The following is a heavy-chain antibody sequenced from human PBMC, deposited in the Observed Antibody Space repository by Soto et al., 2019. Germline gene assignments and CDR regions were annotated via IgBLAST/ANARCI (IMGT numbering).Heavy chain of an antibody. CDR1: GFTFSSYA. J-gene: IGHJ4*02. V-gene: IGHV3-23*01. CDR3: AKEPWDRITIFGVDTNYFDY. CDR2: ISGSGGST. Sequence: GGSLRLSCAASGFTFSSYAMSWVRQAPGKGLEWVSAISGSGGSTYYADSVKGRFTISRDNSKNTLYLQRNSLRAEDTAVYYCAKEPWDRITIFGVDTNYFDYWGQGTLVTVSS. D-gene: IGHD3-3*01.